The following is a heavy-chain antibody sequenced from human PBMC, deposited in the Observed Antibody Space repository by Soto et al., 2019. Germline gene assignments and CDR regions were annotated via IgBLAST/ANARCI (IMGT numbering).Heavy chain of an antibody. CDR2: MNPNSGNT. J-gene: IGHJ6*02. V-gene: IGHV1-8*01. CDR1: GYTFTSYD. CDR3: ASERGAIRYFDLLEGMDV. Sequence: ASVKVSCKASGYTFTSYDINWVRQATGQGLEWMGWMNPNSGNTGYAQKFQGRVTMTRNTSISTAYMELSSLRSEDTAVYYCASERGAIRYFDLLEGMDVRGQATTVTVSS. D-gene: IGHD3-9*01.